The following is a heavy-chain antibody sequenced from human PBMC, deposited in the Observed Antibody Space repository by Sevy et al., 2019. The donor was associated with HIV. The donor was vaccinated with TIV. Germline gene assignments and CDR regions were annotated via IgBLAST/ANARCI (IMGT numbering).Heavy chain of an antibody. Sequence: GGSLRLSCAASGFTFSSYWMHWVRQAPGKGLVWVSRINSDGSSTSYADSVKGRLTISRDNAKNTLYLQMNSLRAEDTAVYYCASFTFGGVIAFDYWGQGTLVTVSS. V-gene: IGHV3-74*01. CDR1: GFTFSSYW. CDR2: INSDGSST. CDR3: ASFTFGGVIAFDY. J-gene: IGHJ4*02. D-gene: IGHD3-16*02.